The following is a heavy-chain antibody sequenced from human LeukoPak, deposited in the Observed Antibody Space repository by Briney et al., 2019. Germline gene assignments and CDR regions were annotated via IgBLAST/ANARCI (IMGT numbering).Heavy chain of an antibody. V-gene: IGHV3-21*01. CDR3: ARDRFRAAFDI. Sequence: GGSLRLSCAASGFTFSSYSMNWVRQAPGKGLEWVSSISSSSSYIYYADSVEGRFTISRDNAKNSLYLQMNSLRAEDTAVYYCARDRFRAAFDIWDQGTMVTVSS. CDR1: GFTFSSYS. J-gene: IGHJ3*02. D-gene: IGHD3-16*01. CDR2: ISSSSSYI.